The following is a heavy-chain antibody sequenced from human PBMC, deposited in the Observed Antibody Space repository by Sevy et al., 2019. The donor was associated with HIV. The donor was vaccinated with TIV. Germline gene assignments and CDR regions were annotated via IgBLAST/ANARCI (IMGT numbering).Heavy chain of an antibody. CDR1: GFTFSSYA. CDR3: AKRSSSSWYYIGY. D-gene: IGHD6-13*01. J-gene: IGHJ4*02. V-gene: IGHV3-23*01. CDR2: ISGSGGST. Sequence: GGCLRLSCAASGFTFSSYAMSWVRQAPGKGLEWVSAISGSGGSTYYADSVKGRFTISRDNSKNTLYLQMNSLRAEDTAVYYCAKRSSSSWYYIGYWGQGTLVTVSS.